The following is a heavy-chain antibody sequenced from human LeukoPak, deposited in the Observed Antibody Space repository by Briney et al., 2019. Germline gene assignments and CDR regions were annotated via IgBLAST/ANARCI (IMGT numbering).Heavy chain of an antibody. V-gene: IGHV4-4*07. J-gene: IGHJ4*02. CDR2: IYTSGST. D-gene: IGHD3-22*01. Sequence: SETLSLTCTVSGGSISSYYWSWIRQPAGKGLEWIGRIYTSGSTNYSPSLKSRVTMSVDTSKNQFSLKLSSVTAADTAVYYCARDINYYDSRSPYYFDYWGQGTLVTVSS. CDR1: GGSISSYY. CDR3: ARDINYYDSRSPYYFDY.